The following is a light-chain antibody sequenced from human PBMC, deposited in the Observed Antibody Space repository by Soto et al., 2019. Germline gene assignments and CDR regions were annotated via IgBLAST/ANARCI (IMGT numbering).Light chain of an antibody. CDR3: QQYKSYSWT. Sequence: DIQMTQSPSTLSASVGDRVTITCRASQSISSWLAWYQQKPGKAPKLLIYDASSLESGVPSRFSGSESGTEFTLTISSLQPDDFATYYCQQYKSYSWTFGQGTKVEIK. V-gene: IGKV1-5*01. J-gene: IGKJ1*01. CDR1: QSISSW. CDR2: DAS.